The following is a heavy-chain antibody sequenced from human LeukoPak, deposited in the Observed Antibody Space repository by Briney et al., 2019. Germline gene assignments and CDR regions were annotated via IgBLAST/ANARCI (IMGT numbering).Heavy chain of an antibody. J-gene: IGHJ4*02. CDR1: GFTFSNHG. V-gene: IGHV3-30*03. CDR3: ARGPLTGRWPDMGFDY. D-gene: IGHD5-24*01. Sequence: GRSLRLSCAASGFTFSNHGMHWVRQAPGKGLEWVAVISYDGSNKYYADSVKGRFTISRDNSKNTLYLQMNSLRAEDTAVFYCARGPLTGRWPDMGFDYWGQGTLVTVSS. CDR2: ISYDGSNK.